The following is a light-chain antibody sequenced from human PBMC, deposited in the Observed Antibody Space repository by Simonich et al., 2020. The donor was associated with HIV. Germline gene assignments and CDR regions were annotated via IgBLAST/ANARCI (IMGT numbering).Light chain of an antibody. Sequence: EIVLTQSPGTLSLSPGERATLSCRASQSVSSNSLAWYKQKPGLAPRLLMYAASSRATGIPDRFSGSGSGTDFTLTISRLEPEDFAVYYCQQYGSSPFTFGPGTKVDIK. CDR2: AAS. CDR3: QQYGSSPFT. J-gene: IGKJ3*01. CDR1: QSVSSNS. V-gene: IGKV3-20*01.